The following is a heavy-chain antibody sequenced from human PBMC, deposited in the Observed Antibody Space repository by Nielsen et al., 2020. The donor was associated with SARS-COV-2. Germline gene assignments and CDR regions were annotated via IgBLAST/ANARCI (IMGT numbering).Heavy chain of an antibody. D-gene: IGHD3-3*01. Sequence: SETLSLTCTVSGGSISSYYWSWIRQPPGKGLEWIGYIYYSGSTNYNPSLKSRVTISVDTSKNQFSLKLSSVTAADTALYYCARARPHTIFGVVIVDAFDIWGQGTMVTVSS. J-gene: IGHJ3*02. CDR1: GGSISSYY. V-gene: IGHV4-59*08. CDR3: ARARPHTIFGVVIVDAFDI. CDR2: IYYSGST.